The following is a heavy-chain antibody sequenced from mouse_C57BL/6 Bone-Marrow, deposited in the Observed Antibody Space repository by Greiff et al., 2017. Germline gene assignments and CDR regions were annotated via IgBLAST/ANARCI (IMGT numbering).Heavy chain of an antibody. D-gene: IGHD1-1*02. Sequence: EVNLVESGGDLVKPGGSLKLSCAASGFTFSSYGMSWVRQTPDKRLEWVATISSGGSYTYYPDSVKGRFTISRDNAKNTLYLQMSSLTSEATAMXDCGSYCGSWWADSVLGNLGTLSA. J-gene: IGHJ3*01. CDR3: GSYCGSWWAD. CDR2: ISSGGSYT. CDR1: GFTFSSYG. V-gene: IGHV5-6*01.